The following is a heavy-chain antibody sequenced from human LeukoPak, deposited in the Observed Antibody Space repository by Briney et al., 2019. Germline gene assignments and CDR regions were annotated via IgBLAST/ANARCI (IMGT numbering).Heavy chain of an antibody. D-gene: IGHD6-13*01. CDR1: SASISSTSYY. V-gene: IGHV4-39*01. CDR3: ARHVGIAAAGILGWFDP. CDR2: FSYSGST. J-gene: IGHJ5*02. Sequence: KPSETLSLTCTVSSASISSTSYYWGGIRQPPGKGLEWIGRFSYSGSTYYNPSLKRRVTISVDTSKNQFSLKLSSVTAADTAVYYCARHVGIAAAGILGWFDPWGQGTLVTVSS.